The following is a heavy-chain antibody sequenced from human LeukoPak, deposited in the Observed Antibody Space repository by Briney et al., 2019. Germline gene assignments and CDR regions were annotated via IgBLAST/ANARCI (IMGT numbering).Heavy chain of an antibody. V-gene: IGHV4-39*01. CDR2: SYYSGST. Sequence: SETLSLTCTVSGGSISSSSYYWGWIRQPPGKGLEWIGSSYYSGSTYYNPSLKSRVTISVDTSKNQFSLKLSSVTAADTAVYYCARHVESRGSSGWYLQMFDPWGQGTLVTVSS. CDR3: ARHVESRGSSGWYLQMFDP. J-gene: IGHJ5*02. D-gene: IGHD6-19*01. CDR1: GGSISSSSYY.